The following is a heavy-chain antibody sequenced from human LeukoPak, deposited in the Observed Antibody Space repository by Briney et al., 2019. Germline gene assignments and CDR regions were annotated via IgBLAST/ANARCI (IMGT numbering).Heavy chain of an antibody. CDR1: GGSISNKY. Sequence: PSETLSLACTVSGGSISNKYWSWIRQPPGKGLEWIGYIYYSGSTNYNPSLKSRVTISVDTSKNQFSLKLSSVTAADTAVYYCARRRDSASHRDFDYWGQGTLVTVSS. CDR3: ARRRDSASHRDFDY. D-gene: IGHD1-26*01. V-gene: IGHV4-59*12. J-gene: IGHJ4*02. CDR2: IYYSGST.